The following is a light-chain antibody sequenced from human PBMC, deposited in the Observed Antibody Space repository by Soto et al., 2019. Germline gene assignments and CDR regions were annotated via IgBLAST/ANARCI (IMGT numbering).Light chain of an antibody. J-gene: IGKJ1*01. V-gene: IGKV1-5*03. Sequence: DIQMTQSPSTLSGSVGARVTITCRASQTISSWLAWYQQKPGKAPKLLIYKASTLKSGVPSRFSGSGSGTEFTLTISSLQPDDFATYYGQHYNSYSEAFGQSTKVELK. CDR2: KAS. CDR3: QHYNSYSEA. CDR1: QTISSW.